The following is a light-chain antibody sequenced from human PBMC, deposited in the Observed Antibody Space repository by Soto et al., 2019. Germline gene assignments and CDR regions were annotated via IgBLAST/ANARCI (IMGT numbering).Light chain of an antibody. CDR2: GNS. V-gene: IGLV1-40*01. J-gene: IGLJ1*01. Sequence: QTVVTQTPPVSGAPGQRVTISCTGSSSNIGAGYDVHWYQQAPGTAPKLLVFGNSNRPSGVPDRFSGSKSGTSASLAITGLQAEDEADYYCQAYDSSLSGRVFGTGTKLTVL. CDR1: SSNIGAGYD. CDR3: QAYDSSLSGRV.